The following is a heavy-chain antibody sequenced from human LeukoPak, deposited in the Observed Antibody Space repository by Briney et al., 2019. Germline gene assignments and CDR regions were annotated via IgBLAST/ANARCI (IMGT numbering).Heavy chain of an antibody. V-gene: IGHV4-59*12. Sequence: SETLSLTCTVSGGSITGYYWSWIRQPPGKGLEWIGYVFYSGTTLYNPSVKSRVTMSVDTSKTQFSLKLTSVTAADTAVYYCARDEAGQGYWGQGTLVTVSS. J-gene: IGHJ4*02. CDR1: GGSITGYY. CDR2: VFYSGTT. CDR3: ARDEAGQGY.